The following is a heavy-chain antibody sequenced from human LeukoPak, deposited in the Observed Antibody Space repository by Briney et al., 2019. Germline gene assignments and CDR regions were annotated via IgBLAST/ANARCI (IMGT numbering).Heavy chain of an antibody. CDR1: GFTFTTYW. V-gene: IGHV3-74*01. D-gene: IGHD1-14*01. Sequence: GGSLRLSCAASGFTFTTYWMHWVRQAPGKGLVWVSRINGDGSSTTYADSVKGRFTISRDNAKNTLYLQMNSLRAEDMAVYYCARSSGGGFDYWGQGTLVTVSS. CDR2: INGDGSST. J-gene: IGHJ4*02. CDR3: ARSSGGGFDY.